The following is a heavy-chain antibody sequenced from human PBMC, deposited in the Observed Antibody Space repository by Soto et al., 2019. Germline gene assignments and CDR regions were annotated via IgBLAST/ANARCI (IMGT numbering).Heavy chain of an antibody. CDR1: GGSFSGYY. V-gene: IGHV4-34*01. CDR2: INHSGST. CDR3: AGIVGASET. Sequence: SETLSLTCAVYGGSFSGYYWSWIRQPPGKGLEWIGEINHSGSTNYNPSLKSRVTISVDTSKNQFSLQLNSVTPEDTAVYYCAGIVGASETWGQGTLVTVSS. J-gene: IGHJ5*02. D-gene: IGHD1-26*01.